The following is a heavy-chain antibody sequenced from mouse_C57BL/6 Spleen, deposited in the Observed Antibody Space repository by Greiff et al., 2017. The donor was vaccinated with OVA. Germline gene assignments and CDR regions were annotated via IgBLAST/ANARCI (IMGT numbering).Heavy chain of an antibody. Sequence: EVQLQQSGPELVKPGASVKMSCKASGYTFTDYNMHWVKQSHGKSLEWIGYINPNNGGTSYNQKFKGKATLTVNKSSSTAYMELRSLTSEDSAVYYCARAYYSNYVGYFDVWGTGTTVTVSS. CDR2: INPNNGGT. CDR3: ARAYYSNYVGYFDV. V-gene: IGHV1-22*01. D-gene: IGHD2-5*01. J-gene: IGHJ1*03. CDR1: GYTFTDYN.